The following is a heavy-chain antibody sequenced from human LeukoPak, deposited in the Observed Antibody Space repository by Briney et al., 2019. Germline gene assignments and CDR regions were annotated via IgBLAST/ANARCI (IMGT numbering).Heavy chain of an antibody. D-gene: IGHD3-10*01. CDR2: INSDGSST. Sequence: GESLRLSCAASGFTFSTYWMHWVRQAPGKGLVWVSRINSDGSSTSYADSVKGRFTISRDNAKNSLYLQMNSLRAEDTAVYYCAIPPGGYYFNWGQGTLVTVSS. J-gene: IGHJ4*02. CDR3: AIPPGGYYFN. V-gene: IGHV3-74*01. CDR1: GFTFSTYW.